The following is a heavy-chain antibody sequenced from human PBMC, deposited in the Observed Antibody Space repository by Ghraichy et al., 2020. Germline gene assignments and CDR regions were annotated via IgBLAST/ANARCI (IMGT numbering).Heavy chain of an antibody. V-gene: IGHV3-66*02. CDR3: ARNWGHFDS. J-gene: IGHJ4*02. D-gene: IGHD7-27*01. Sequence: VLWWDTVLYSGGTTYYADSVKGRFTISRDNSKNTLYLQMNSLRGEDTAVYYCARNWGHFDSCGQGTLVTVS. CDR2: LYSGGTT.